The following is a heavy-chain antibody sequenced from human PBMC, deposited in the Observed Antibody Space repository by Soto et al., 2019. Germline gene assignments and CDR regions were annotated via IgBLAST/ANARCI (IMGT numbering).Heavy chain of an antibody. CDR2: IYYSGST. CDR3: ARGVWFGEVYYYYMDV. Sequence: SETLSLTCTVSGGSISSYYWSWIRQPPGKGLEWIGYIYYSGSTNYSPSLKSRVTISVDTSKNQFSLKLSSVTAADTAVYYCARGVWFGEVYYYYMDVWGKGTTVTVSS. D-gene: IGHD3-10*01. V-gene: IGHV4-59*01. CDR1: GGSISSYY. J-gene: IGHJ6*03.